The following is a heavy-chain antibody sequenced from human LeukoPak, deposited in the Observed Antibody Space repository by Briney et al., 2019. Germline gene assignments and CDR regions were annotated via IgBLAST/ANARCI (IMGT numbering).Heavy chain of an antibody. CDR3: ARVVAAARGWFDP. CDR2: IYHSGST. J-gene: IGHJ5*02. D-gene: IGHD6-13*01. V-gene: IGHV4-4*02. Sequence: SGTLSLTCAVSGGSISSSNWWSWVRQPPGKGLEWIGEIYHSGSTNYNPSLKSRVTISVDKSKNQFSLKLSSVTAAATAVYYCARVVAAARGWFDPWGQGTLVTVSS. CDR1: GGSISSSNW.